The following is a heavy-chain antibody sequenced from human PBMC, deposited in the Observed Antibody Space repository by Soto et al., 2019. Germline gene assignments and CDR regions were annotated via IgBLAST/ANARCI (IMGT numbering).Heavy chain of an antibody. CDR1: VLLLNDYT. CDR2: ISSSSSSI. Sequence: GGSMRLSCVASVLLLNDYTMHWVRQAPGKGLEWVSLISSSSSSIYYPDSVKGRFTISRDNAKSSLFLQMSSLRAEDAAVYYCARVGHTTRIVASGTGGDHWGQGTLVIVSS. V-gene: IGHV3-21*04. CDR3: ARVGHTTRIVASGTGGDH. J-gene: IGHJ4*02. D-gene: IGHD6-13*01.